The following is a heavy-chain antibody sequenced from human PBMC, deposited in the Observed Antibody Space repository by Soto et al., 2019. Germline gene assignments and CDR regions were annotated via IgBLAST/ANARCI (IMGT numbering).Heavy chain of an antibody. CDR2: LIPIFRAP. J-gene: IGHJ6*02. Sequence: QVQLVQSGAEMKKPGSSVKVSCKSSGDTFSSAAISWVRQAPGQGLEWMGGLIPIFRAPDYAQKFQGRVTITADESTSTAHMELSSLRSEDTAVYYCARDKHRPELGGNYYYALAVWGQGTTVIVSS. CDR1: GDTFSSAA. D-gene: IGHD3-3*02. V-gene: IGHV1-69*01. CDR3: ARDKHRPELGGNYYYALAV.